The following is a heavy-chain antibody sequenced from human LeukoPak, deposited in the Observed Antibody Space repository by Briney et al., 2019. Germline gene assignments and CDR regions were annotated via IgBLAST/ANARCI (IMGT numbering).Heavy chain of an antibody. CDR3: ARDVDSSLAYYYYGMDV. V-gene: IGHV1-69*13. CDR2: IIPIFGTA. Sequence: ASVQVSCKASGGTFSSYAISWVRQAPGQGLEWMGGIIPIFGTANYAQKFQGRVTITADESTSTAYMELSSLRSEDTAVYYCARDVDSSLAYYYYGMDVWGQGTTVTVSS. J-gene: IGHJ6*02. D-gene: IGHD6-13*01. CDR1: GGTFSSYA.